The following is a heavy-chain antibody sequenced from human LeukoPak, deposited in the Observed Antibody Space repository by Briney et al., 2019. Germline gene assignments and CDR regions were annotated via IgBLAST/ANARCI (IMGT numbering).Heavy chain of an antibody. J-gene: IGHJ6*02. CDR2: ISGSGGST. CDR1: GFTFSSYA. D-gene: IGHD1-26*01. V-gene: IGHV3-23*01. CDR3: AKYVGSYSAFNYYGMDV. Sequence: GGSLRLSRAASGFTFSSYAMSWVRQAPGKGLEWVSAISGSGGSTYYADSVKGRFTISRDNSKNTLYLQMNSLRAEDTAVYYCAKYVGSYSAFNYYGMDVWGQGTTVTVSS.